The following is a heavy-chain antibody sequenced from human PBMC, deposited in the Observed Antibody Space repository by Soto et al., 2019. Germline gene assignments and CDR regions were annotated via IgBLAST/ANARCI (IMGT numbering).Heavy chain of an antibody. V-gene: IGHV3-74*01. J-gene: IGHJ4*02. D-gene: IGHD1-26*01. Sequence: EVQLVESGGDLIQPGGSLRISCAASGFTFSTSWMHWVRQTPGEGLAWFSRSNSDGTTINYADSVKGRFTISRDNAKNTLYLQMNSLRADDTAVYYCTRAGSYRFDYWGQGTLVTVSS. CDR1: GFTFSTSW. CDR3: TRAGSYRFDY. CDR2: SNSDGTTI.